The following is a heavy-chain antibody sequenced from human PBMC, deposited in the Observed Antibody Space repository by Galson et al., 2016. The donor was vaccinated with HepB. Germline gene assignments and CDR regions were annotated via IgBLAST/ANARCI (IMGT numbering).Heavy chain of an antibody. CDR2: ISGDGYRK. CDR3: AKYGVHEYWGNWD. V-gene: IGHV3-23*01. CDR1: GFTFSNYA. Sequence: SLRLSCAASGFTFSNYATSWVRRAPGKGLEWVAAISGDGYRKYYADSVKGRFTISRDNSKNTLYLQMSSLRVDDTAVYYCAKYGVHEYWGNWDCGQGIQVTVSS. J-gene: IGHJ4*02. D-gene: IGHD2/OR15-2a*01.